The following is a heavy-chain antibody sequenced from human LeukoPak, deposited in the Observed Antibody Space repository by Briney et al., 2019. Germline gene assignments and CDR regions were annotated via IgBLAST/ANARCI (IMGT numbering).Heavy chain of an antibody. J-gene: IGHJ4*02. Sequence: PSETLSLTCTVSGGSISSYYWSWIRQPPGKGLEWIGYIYYRGSTNYNASLKSRVSISVDTSKYQFSLRLSSVTAADTAVYYCARGFYGSGSYYKSPFDCWGQGTLVTVSS. CDR1: GGSISSYY. V-gene: IGHV4-59*01. CDR3: ARGFYGSGSYYKSPFDC. CDR2: IYYRGST. D-gene: IGHD3-10*01.